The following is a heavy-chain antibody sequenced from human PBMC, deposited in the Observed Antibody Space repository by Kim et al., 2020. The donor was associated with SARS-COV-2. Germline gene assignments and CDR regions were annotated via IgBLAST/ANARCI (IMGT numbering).Heavy chain of an antibody. J-gene: IGHJ5*02. V-gene: IGHV1-2*02. CDR1: GYTFTGYY. D-gene: IGHD6-19*01. CDR3: AKSPEWLDHPHWFDP. CDR2: INPNSGGT. Sequence: ASVKVSCKASGYTFTGYYMHWVRQAPGQGLEWMGWINPNSGGTNYAQKFQGRVTMTRDTSISTAYMELSRLRSDDTAVYYCAKSPEWLDHPHWFDPWGQGALGTVSA.